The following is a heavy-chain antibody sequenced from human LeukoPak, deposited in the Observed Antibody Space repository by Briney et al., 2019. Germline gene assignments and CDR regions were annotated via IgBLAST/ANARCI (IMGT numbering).Heavy chain of an antibody. D-gene: IGHD1-26*01. CDR2: TIPILGIA. CDR3: ARSGSSGSPFDY. Sequence: VASVKVSCKASGGTFSSYAISWVRQAPGQGLEWMGRTIPILGIANYAQKFQGRVTITADKSTSTAYMELSSLRSEDTAVYYCARSGSSGSPFDYWGQGTLVTVSS. V-gene: IGHV1-69*04. J-gene: IGHJ4*02. CDR1: GGTFSSYA.